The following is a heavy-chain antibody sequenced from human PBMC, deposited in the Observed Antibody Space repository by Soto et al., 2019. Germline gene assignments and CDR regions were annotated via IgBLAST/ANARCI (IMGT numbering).Heavy chain of an antibody. J-gene: IGHJ5*02. CDR1: AGPISSNY. CDR3: VRESPPGFNWFDP. CDR2: IYTSGST. Sequence: SETLSLTCSVSAGPISSNYWSWIRQPAGKRLEWVGRIYTSGSTNYNPSLKSRVTMSIDTSKNQFSLNLNSVTAADTAVYYCVRESPPGFNWFDPWGQGILVTVSS. D-gene: IGHD3-10*01. V-gene: IGHV4-4*07.